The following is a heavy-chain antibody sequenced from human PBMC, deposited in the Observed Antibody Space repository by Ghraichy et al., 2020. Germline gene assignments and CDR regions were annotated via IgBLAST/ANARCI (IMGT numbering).Heavy chain of an antibody. CDR1: GYTFTSYG. CDR2: ISAYNGNT. V-gene: IGHV1-18*01. J-gene: IGHJ2*01. Sequence: ASVKVSCKASGYTFTSYGISWVRQAPGQGLEWMGWISAYNGNTNYAQKLQGRVTMTTDTSTSTAYMELRSLRSDDTAVYYCARGSLTTVVTLGWYFDLWGRGTLVTVSS. D-gene: IGHD4-23*01. CDR3: ARGSLTTVVTLGWYFDL.